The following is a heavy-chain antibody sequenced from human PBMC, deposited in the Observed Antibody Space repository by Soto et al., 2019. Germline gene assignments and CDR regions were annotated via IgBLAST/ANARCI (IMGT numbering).Heavy chain of an antibody. V-gene: IGHV2-70*01. CDR1: GFSLSTSGMC. D-gene: IGHD3-10*01. CDR2: IDWDDDK. J-gene: IGHJ6*02. Sequence: GSGPTLVNPTQTLTLTCTFSGFSLSTSGMCVSWIRQPPGKALEWLALIDWDDDKYYSTSLKTRLTISKDTSKNQVVLTMTNMDPVDTATYYCARGPGRGQYYYYYGMDVWGQGTTVTVSS. CDR3: ARGPGRGQYYYYYGMDV.